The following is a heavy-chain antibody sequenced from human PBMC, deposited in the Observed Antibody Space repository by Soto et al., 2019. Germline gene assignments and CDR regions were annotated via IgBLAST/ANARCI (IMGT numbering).Heavy chain of an antibody. Sequence: LSLTCTVSGGSISNFYWSWIRQPPGKGLEWIGYISYSGNTNYNPSLKGRVSISVDTSKNQLSLNLTSVTAADTAGYYCARAPMVLSRSYFDSWGQGTPVTVSS. V-gene: IGHV4-59*01. D-gene: IGHD2-8*01. J-gene: IGHJ4*02. CDR1: GGSISNFY. CDR3: ARAPMVLSRSYFDS. CDR2: ISYSGNT.